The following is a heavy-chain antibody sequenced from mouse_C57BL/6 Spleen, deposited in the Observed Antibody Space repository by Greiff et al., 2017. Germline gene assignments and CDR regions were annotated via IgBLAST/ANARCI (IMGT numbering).Heavy chain of an antibody. J-gene: IGHJ3*01. V-gene: IGHV5-4*01. D-gene: IGHD1-1*01. CDR1: GFTFSSYA. CDR3: AREGYYGSPWFAY. Sequence: EVQLVESGGGLVKPGGSLKLSCAASGFTFSSYAMSWVRQTPEKRLEWVATISDGGSYTYYPDNVKGRFTISRDHAKNNLYLQMSHLKSEDTAMYYCAREGYYGSPWFAYWGQGTLVTVSA. CDR2: ISDGGSYT.